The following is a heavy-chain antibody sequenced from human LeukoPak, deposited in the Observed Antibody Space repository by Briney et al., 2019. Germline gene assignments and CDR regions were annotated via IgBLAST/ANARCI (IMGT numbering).Heavy chain of an antibody. J-gene: IGHJ3*02. V-gene: IGHV3-23*01. CDR3: AKDRFYYESSGIDAFDI. D-gene: IGHD3-22*01. Sequence: PGGSLRLSCAASGFTFSSYAMSWVRQAPGKGLEWVSAISGSGGSTYYADSVKGRFTISRDNSKNTLYLQMNSLRDEDTAVYYCAKDRFYYESSGIDAFDIWGQGTMVTVSS. CDR1: GFTFSSYA. CDR2: ISGSGGST.